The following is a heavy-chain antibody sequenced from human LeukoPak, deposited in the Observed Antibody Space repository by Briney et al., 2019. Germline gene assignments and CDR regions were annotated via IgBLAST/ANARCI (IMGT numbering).Heavy chain of an antibody. CDR1: GHTFTSYG. J-gene: IGHJ1*01. CDR2: ISAYNGNT. V-gene: IGHV1-18*01. CDR3: ARGSTGQQLVLPEYFQH. D-gene: IGHD6-13*01. Sequence: ASVKVSCKASGHTFTSYGISWVRQAPGQGLEWMGWISAYNGNTNYAQKLQGRVTMTTDTSTSTAYMELRSLRSDDTAVYYCARGSTGQQLVLPEYFQHWGQGTLVTVSS.